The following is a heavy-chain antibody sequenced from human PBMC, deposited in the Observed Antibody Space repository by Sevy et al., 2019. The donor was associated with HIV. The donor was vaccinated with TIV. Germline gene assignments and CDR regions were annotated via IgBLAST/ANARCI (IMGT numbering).Heavy chain of an antibody. V-gene: IGHV3-15*07. CDR2: IKSKTDGGTT. CDR1: GFTFSNAW. D-gene: IGHD6-6*01. CDR3: TTARSSSSAYYYYYYGMDV. J-gene: IGHJ6*02. Sequence: GGSLRLSCAASGFTFSNAWMNWVRQAPGKGLEWVGRIKSKTDGGTTDHAAPVKGRFTISRDDSKNTLYLQMNSLKTEDTAVYYCTTARSSSSAYYYYYYGMDVWGQGTTVTVSS.